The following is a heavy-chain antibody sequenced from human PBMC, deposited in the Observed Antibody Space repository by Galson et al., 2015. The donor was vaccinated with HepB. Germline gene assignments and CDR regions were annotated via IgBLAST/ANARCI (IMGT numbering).Heavy chain of an antibody. J-gene: IGHJ3*02. V-gene: IGHV3-23*01. CDR1: GFTFSIYA. CDR3: ARVPIDSSPGDAFDI. Sequence: SLRLSCAASGFTFSIYAMSWVRQAPGKGLEWVSAISDSGGSTYYADSVKGRFTISRDNSKNTLYLQMNSLRAEDTAVYYCARVPIDSSPGDAFDIWGQGTMVNVSS. CDR2: ISDSGGST. D-gene: IGHD3-22*01.